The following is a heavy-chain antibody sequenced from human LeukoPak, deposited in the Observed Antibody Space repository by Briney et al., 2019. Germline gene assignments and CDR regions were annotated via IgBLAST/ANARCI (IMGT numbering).Heavy chain of an antibody. Sequence: GGSLRLSCAASGFTFSSYGMSWVRQAPGKGLEWVSAISGSGDSTFYADSVKGRFTVSRDNSKNTLYLQMNSLRAEDTAVYYCARWAYFFDCWGQGTLVTVSS. CDR2: ISGSGDST. J-gene: IGHJ4*02. V-gene: IGHV3-23*01. CDR3: ARWAYFFDC. CDR1: GFTFSSYG. D-gene: IGHD1-26*01.